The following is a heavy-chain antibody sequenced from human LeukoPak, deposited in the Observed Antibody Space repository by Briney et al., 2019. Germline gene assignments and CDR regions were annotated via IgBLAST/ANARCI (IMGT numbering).Heavy chain of an antibody. Sequence: SETLSLTCTVSGGSISSYYWSWIRQPPGKGLEWIGYIYYSGSTNYNPSLKSRVTISVDTSKNQFSLKLSSVTAADTAVYYCAXXXXXXXXXRGYYYGMDVWGQGTTVTVSS. CDR2: IYYSGST. CDR1: GGSISSYY. V-gene: IGHV4-59*01. CDR3: AXXXXXXXXXRGYYYGMDV. J-gene: IGHJ6*02.